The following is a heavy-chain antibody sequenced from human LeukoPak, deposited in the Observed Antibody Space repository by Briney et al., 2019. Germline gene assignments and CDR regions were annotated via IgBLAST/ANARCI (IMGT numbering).Heavy chain of an antibody. J-gene: IGHJ6*02. V-gene: IGHV1-8*01. CDR2: MNPNSGNT. D-gene: IGHD5-18*01. CDR3: ARGRIQLWSYGMDV. CDR1: GYTFTSYD. Sequence: ASVKVSCKASGYTFTSYDINRVRQATGQGLEWMGWMNPNSGNTGYAQKFQGRVTMTRNTSISTAYMELSSLRSEDTAVYYCARGRIQLWSYGMDVWGQGTTVTVSS.